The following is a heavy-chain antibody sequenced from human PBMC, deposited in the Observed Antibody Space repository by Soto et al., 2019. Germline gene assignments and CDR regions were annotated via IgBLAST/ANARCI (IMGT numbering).Heavy chain of an antibody. D-gene: IGHD3-10*01. CDR3: ARDYSYGSGSALYYYYYMDV. J-gene: IGHJ6*03. CDR2: INPSGGST. V-gene: IGHV1-46*03. Sequence: VSVKVSCKASGYTFTSYYMRWVRQAPGQGLEWMGIINPSGGSTSYAQKFRGRVTMTRDTSTSTVYMELSSLRSEDTAVYYCARDYSYGSGSALYYYYYMDVWGKGTTVTV. CDR1: GYTFTSYY.